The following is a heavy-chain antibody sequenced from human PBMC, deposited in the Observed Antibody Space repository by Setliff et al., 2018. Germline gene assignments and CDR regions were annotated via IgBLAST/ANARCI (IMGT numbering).Heavy chain of an antibody. Sequence: SETLSLTCSVSGASVSNVNYYWGWIRQPPGKGLEWVGSIYYSGKTYSNPSFKSRVTMSVDKSKNQFSLKLASVTAADRAVYYCARIAYFDFWRGFGVGAFDLWGHGSGVTVSS. CDR3: ARIAYFDFWRGFGVGAFDL. CDR1: GASVSNVNYY. V-gene: IGHV4-39*01. J-gene: IGHJ3*01. D-gene: IGHD3-3*01. CDR2: IYYSGKT.